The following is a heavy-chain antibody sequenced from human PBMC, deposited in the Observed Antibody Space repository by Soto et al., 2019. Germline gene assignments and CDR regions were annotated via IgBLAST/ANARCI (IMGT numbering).Heavy chain of an antibody. D-gene: IGHD1-7*01. CDR3: ARGGSITGTTKDY. V-gene: IGHV3-21*01. CDR1: GFTFGSYS. CDR2: ISSSSSYI. Sequence: EVQLVESGGGLVKPGGSLRLSCAASGFTFGSYSMNWVRQAPGKGLEWVSSISSSSSYIYYADSVKGRFTISRDNAKNSLYLQMNSLRAEDTAVYYCARGGSITGTTKDYWGQGTLVTVSS. J-gene: IGHJ4*02.